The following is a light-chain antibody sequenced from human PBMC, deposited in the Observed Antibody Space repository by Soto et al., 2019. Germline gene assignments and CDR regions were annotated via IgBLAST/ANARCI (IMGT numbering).Light chain of an antibody. Sequence: QSALTQPASVSGSPGQSITISCTGTSSDIGGSNYVSWYQQHPGEVPRLIIYDVSYRPSGISNRFSGSKSGNTASLTISRLQAEDEADYFCSSFGGSSTRFGGGTKVTGL. CDR3: SSFGGSSTR. CDR2: DVS. V-gene: IGLV2-14*01. CDR1: SSDIGGSNY. J-gene: IGLJ2*01.